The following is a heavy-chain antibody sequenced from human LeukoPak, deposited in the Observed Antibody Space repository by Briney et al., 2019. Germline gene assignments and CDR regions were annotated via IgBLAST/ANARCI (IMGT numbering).Heavy chain of an antibody. CDR1: GFTFSDYY. J-gene: IGHJ4*02. CDR3: TGYCSGGSCFTAGY. D-gene: IGHD2-15*01. V-gene: IGHV3-11*01. Sequence: PGGSLRLSCAVSGFTFSDYYMSWIRQAPGKGLEWVSYISSSGSTIYYADSVKGRFTISRDNAKNSLYLQMNSLRAEDTAVYYCTGYCSGGSCFTAGYWGQGTLVTVSS. CDR2: ISSSGSTI.